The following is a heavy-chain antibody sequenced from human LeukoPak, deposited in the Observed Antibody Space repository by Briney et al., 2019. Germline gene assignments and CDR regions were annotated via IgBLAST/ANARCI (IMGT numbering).Heavy chain of an antibody. CDR2: ISSSSSYI. V-gene: IGHV3-21*01. CDR1: GFTFSTYS. Sequence: PGGSLRLSCAASGFTFSTYSMNWVRQAPGKGLEWVSSISSSSSYIYYADSVKGRFTISRDNAKSSLYLQMNSLRAEDTAVYYCARDMRGYGAYATTPNFDYWGQGTLVTVSS. D-gene: IGHD4-17*01. CDR3: ARDMRGYGAYATTPNFDY. J-gene: IGHJ4*02.